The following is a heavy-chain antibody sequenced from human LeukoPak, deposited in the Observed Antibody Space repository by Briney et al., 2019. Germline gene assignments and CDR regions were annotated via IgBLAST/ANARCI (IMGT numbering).Heavy chain of an antibody. J-gene: IGHJ4*02. V-gene: IGHV1-2*02. CDR1: GYTFTGYY. CDR3: ARVMAFCSSTSCYSLDY. Sequence: ASVKVSCKASGYTFTGYYTHWVRQAPGQGLEWVGWINPNSGGTNYAQKFQGRVTMTRDTSISTAYMELSRLRSDDTAVYYCARVMAFCSSTSCYSLDYWGQGTLVTVSS. D-gene: IGHD2-2*01. CDR2: INPNSGGT.